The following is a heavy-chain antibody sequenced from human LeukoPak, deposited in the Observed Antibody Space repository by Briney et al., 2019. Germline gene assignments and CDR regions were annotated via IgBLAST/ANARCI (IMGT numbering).Heavy chain of an antibody. CDR3: NYYYYDSSGEDFDI. Sequence: GGSLKLSCAASGFTFSGSAMHWVRQASGKGLAWVGLIRSKANSYATAYAASVKGRFTISRDDSKNTAYLQMNSLKTEDTAVYYCNYYYYDSSGEDFDIWGQGTMVTVSS. J-gene: IGHJ3*02. CDR2: IRSKANSYAT. V-gene: IGHV3-73*01. D-gene: IGHD3-22*01. CDR1: GFTFSGSA.